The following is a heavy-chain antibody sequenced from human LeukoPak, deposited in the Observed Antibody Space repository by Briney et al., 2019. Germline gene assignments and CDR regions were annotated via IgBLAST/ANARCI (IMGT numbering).Heavy chain of an antibody. CDR3: AKDFTGFYGSGSYQANLDY. J-gene: IGHJ4*02. D-gene: IGHD3-10*01. CDR2: IRYDGSNK. V-gene: IGHV3-30*02. Sequence: GGSLRLSCAASGFTLSSYGMTWVRRAPGKGLEGVAFIRYDGSNKYYADSVKGRFTISRDNSKNTLYLQMNSLRAEDTAVYYCAKDFTGFYGSGSYQANLDYWGQGTLVTVSS. CDR1: GFTLSSYG.